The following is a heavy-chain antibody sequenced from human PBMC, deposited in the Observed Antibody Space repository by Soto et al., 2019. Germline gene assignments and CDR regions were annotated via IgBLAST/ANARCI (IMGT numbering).Heavy chain of an antibody. J-gene: IGHJ1*01. Sequence: QSGGSLRLSCAASGFTFSGSAMHWVRQASGKGLEWVGRIRSKANSYATAYAASVKGRFTISRDDSKNTAYLQMNSLKTEDTAVYYCTTTRPQWLVQYFQHWGQGTLVTVSS. CDR3: TTTRPQWLVQYFQH. D-gene: IGHD6-19*01. CDR2: IRSKANSYAT. CDR1: GFTFSGSA. V-gene: IGHV3-73*01.